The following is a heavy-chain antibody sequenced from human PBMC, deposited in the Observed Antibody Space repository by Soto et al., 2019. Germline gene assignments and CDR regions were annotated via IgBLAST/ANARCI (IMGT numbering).Heavy chain of an antibody. V-gene: IGHV4-30-4*01. J-gene: IGHJ5*02. CDR1: GGSISSGNYY. D-gene: IGHD3-16*01. CDR3: ARVGVLMTFGGVSTNWFDP. Sequence: QVQLQESGPGLVKPSQTLSLTCTVSGGSISSGNYYWSWIRQPPGKGLEWIGYIYYSGSTYYNPSLKSRVTISVDTSKNQFSLKLTSVTAADTAVYYCARVGVLMTFGGVSTNWFDPWGQGTLVTVSS. CDR2: IYYSGST.